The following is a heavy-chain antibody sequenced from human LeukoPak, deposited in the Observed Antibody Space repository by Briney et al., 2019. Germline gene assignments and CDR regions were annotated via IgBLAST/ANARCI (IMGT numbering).Heavy chain of an antibody. CDR3: ARDIRYYYDSSGYYYD. CDR1: GFTFSSYA. V-gene: IGHV3-30-3*01. J-gene: IGHJ4*02. Sequence: GGSLRLSCAASGFTFSSYAMHWVRQAPGKGLEWVAVTSYDGSNKYYADSVKGRFTISRDNSKNTLYLQMNSLRAEDTAVYYCARDIRYYYDSSGYYYDWSQGTLVTVSS. CDR2: TSYDGSNK. D-gene: IGHD3-22*01.